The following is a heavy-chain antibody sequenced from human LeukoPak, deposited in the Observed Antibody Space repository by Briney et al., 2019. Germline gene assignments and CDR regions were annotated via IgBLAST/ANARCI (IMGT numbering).Heavy chain of an antibody. CDR1: GGSISSTNW. CDR2: IYHGGTT. Sequence: SGTLSLTCAVSGGSISSTNWWSWVRQPPGKGLEWIGEIYHGGTTNYNPSLKSRVTISVDKSKNQFSLNLSSVTAAGTAIYYCTREAQWGGYFYGMDVWGKGTTVTVSS. V-gene: IGHV4-4*02. CDR3: TREAQWGGYFYGMDV. J-gene: IGHJ6*04. D-gene: IGHD1-26*01.